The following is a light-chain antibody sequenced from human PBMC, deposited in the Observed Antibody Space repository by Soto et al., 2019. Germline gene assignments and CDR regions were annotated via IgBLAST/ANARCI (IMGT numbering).Light chain of an antibody. J-gene: IGKJ1*01. Sequence: DIQMTQSPSTLSASVGDRVTITCRASQTISSWLAWYQQKPGKAPKLLIYKTSSLDSGVPSRFSGSGSGTEFTLTISGLQADDFATYYCQQYDSYSGTFGQGTKVDIK. V-gene: IGKV1-5*03. CDR3: QQYDSYSGT. CDR1: QTISSW. CDR2: KTS.